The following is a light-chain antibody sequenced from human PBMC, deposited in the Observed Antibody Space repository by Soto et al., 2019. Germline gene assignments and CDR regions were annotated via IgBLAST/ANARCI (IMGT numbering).Light chain of an antibody. V-gene: IGKV3-20*01. CDR1: QSVSNN. CDR2: DAS. CDR3: QQYGSSGT. Sequence: EIVMTQSPATLSVSPGERATLSCRASQSVSNNLAWFQQKPGQVPRLLIFDASTRATGVPARFSGSGSGTDFTLTISRLEPEDFAVYYCQQYGSSGTFGQGTKVE. J-gene: IGKJ1*01.